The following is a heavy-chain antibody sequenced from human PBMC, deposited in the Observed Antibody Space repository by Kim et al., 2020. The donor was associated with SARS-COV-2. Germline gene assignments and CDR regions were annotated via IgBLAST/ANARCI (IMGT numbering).Heavy chain of an antibody. CDR1: GGTFSSYA. D-gene: IGHD6-13*01. Sequence: VKVSCKASGGTFSSYAISWVRQAPGQGLEWMGGIIPIFGTANYAQKFQGRVTITADESTSTAYMELSSLRSEDTAVYYCARGGAAAALVWDMDVWGQGTTVTVSS. V-gene: IGHV1-69*01. CDR2: IIPIFGTA. J-gene: IGHJ6*02. CDR3: ARGGAAAALVWDMDV.